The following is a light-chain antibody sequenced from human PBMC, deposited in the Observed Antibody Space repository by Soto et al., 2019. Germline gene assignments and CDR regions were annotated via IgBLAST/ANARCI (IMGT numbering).Light chain of an antibody. J-gene: IGKJ4*01. CDR2: GAS. V-gene: IGKV3-15*01. Sequence: EIVMTQSPATLSVSPGERATLSCRASQSVSSNLAWYQQKPGQAPRLLIYGASTRATGIPARFSGSGSGTDXXXXXXXXXSEDXAVXXXXXXXNWPLALTFGGGNKVEIK. CDR3: XXXXNWPLALT. CDR1: QSVSSN.